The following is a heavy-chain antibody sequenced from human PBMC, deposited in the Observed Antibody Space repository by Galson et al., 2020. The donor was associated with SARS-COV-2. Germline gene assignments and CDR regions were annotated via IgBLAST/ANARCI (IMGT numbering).Heavy chain of an antibody. V-gene: IGHV4-34*01. D-gene: IGHD2-21*02. CDR1: GGSFSGYY. CDR2: INSSGST. Sequence: SETLSLTCAVYGGSFSGYYWSWIRQPPGKGLEWIGEINSSGSTNYNPSLKSRVTISVDTSKNHFSLKLRSVTAADTAVYYCAREENFFRGVTATRMCYFDYWGRGTLSTVSS. CDR3: AREENFFRGVTATRMCYFDY. J-gene: IGHJ4*02.